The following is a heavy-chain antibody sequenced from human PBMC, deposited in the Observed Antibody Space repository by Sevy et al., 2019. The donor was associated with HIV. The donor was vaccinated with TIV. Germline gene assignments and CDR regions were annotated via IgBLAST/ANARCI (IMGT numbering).Heavy chain of an antibody. D-gene: IGHD1-26*01. J-gene: IGHJ4*02. CDR3: ARDLISGSYSQSLDY. CDR1: GFNFGSHA. CDR2: LSSDGNSQ. V-gene: IGHV3-30*04. Sequence: GGSLRLSCAASGFNFGSHAMHWVRQAPVKGLDWVAVLSSDGNSQYSADSVKGRFTISRDNSKNTLYLQMDSLRVEDTAVYYCARDLISGSYSQSLDYWGQGTLVTVSS.